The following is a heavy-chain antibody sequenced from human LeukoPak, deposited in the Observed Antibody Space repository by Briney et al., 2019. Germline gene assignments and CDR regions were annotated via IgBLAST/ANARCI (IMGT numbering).Heavy chain of an antibody. CDR1: GFTFDDYA. D-gene: IGHD3-10*02. V-gene: IGHV3-9*01. Sequence: GGSLRLSCAASGFTFDDYAMHWVRHAPGKGLEWVSGISWNSGSIGYADSVKGRFTISRDNAKNSLYLQMNSLRAEDTALYYCAKGSVRGAFFDYWGQGTLVTVSS. J-gene: IGHJ4*02. CDR2: ISWNSGSI. CDR3: AKGSVRGAFFDY.